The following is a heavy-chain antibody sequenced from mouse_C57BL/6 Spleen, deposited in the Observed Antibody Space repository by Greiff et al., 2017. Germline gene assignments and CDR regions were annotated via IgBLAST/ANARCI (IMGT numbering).Heavy chain of an antibody. Sequence: QVQLKQSGPELVKPGASVKISCKASGYAFSSSWMNWVKQRPGKGLEWIGRIYPGDGDTNYNGKFKGKATLTADKSSSTAYMQLSSLTSEDSAVYFCATAFITTVVATRYFDVWGTGTTVTVSS. V-gene: IGHV1-82*01. D-gene: IGHD1-1*01. CDR1: GYAFSSSW. CDR3: ATAFITTVVATRYFDV. CDR2: IYPGDGDT. J-gene: IGHJ1*03.